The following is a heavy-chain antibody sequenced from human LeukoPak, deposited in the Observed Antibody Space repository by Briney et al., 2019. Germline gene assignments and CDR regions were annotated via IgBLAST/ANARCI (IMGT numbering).Heavy chain of an antibody. Sequence: GGSLRLSCAASGFTFSSYWMNWVRQAPGKGLVWVSRTNGDGSSTNYADSVKGRFTISRDNAKNTLYLQLNSLRAEDTAIYYCARSQGPYDYWGQGTLVTVSS. J-gene: IGHJ4*02. CDR3: ARSQGPYDY. V-gene: IGHV3-74*01. CDR2: TNGDGSST. CDR1: GFTFSSYW.